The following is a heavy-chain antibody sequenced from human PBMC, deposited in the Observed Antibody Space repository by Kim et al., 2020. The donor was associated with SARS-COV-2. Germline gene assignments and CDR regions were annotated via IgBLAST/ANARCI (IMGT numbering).Heavy chain of an antibody. V-gene: IGHV1-69*04. Sequence: SVKVSCKASGGTFSSYAISWVRQAPGQGLEWMGRIIPILGIANYAQKFQGRVTITADKSTSTAYMELSSLRSEDTAVYYCARGGLYGSGSYSPWDGVHSFDPWGQGTLVTVSS. CDR1: GGTFSSYA. CDR3: ARGGLYGSGSYSPWDGVHSFDP. D-gene: IGHD3-10*01. CDR2: IIPILGIA. J-gene: IGHJ5*02.